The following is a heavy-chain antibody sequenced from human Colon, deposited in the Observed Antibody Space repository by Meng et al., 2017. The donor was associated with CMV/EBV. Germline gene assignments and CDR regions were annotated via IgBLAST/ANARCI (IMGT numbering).Heavy chain of an antibody. D-gene: IGHD2-15*01. CDR2: ISTHNGYT. Sequence: ASVKVSCKASGYIFTSYGISWARQAPGQGLEWMGWISTHNGYTSYAQKFQDRATMTTDTSTSTAYMDLRSLRSDDSAVYYCARYCSGGNCYSKPGLAKFFDLWGQGTLVTVSS. CDR1: GYIFTSYG. V-gene: IGHV1-18*01. CDR3: ARYCSGGNCYSKPGLAKFFDL. J-gene: IGHJ4*02.